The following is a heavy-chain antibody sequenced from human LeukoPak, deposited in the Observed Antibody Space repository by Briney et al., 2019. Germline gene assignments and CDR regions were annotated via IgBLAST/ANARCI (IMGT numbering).Heavy chain of an antibody. Sequence: ESLKISGMGPGFSLTNYWIGWVRQVTPKGLAWIGIISPGDSDTRYSPSFQGHVTISADNSINPAYLQWSSLKTSDTAIYCCARGWVAGYGPVLDFWGQGTLVTVSS. CDR2: ISPGDSDT. CDR1: GFSLTNYW. V-gene: IGHV5-51*01. CDR3: ARGWVAGYGPVLDF. J-gene: IGHJ4*02. D-gene: IGHD6-19*01.